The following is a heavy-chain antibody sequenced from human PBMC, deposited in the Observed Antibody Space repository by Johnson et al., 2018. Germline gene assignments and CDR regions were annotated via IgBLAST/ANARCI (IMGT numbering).Heavy chain of an antibody. V-gene: IGHV4-59*01. Sequence: QVQLQESGPGLVKPSETLSLTCTVSGGSISSYYWSWIRQPPGKGLEWIGYIYYSGSTNYNPSLKSRVTISVDTSKNQFSLKLSSVTAADTAVYYCARTMDDILTGYPGYYYYLDVWGKGTTVTVSS. D-gene: IGHD3-9*01. CDR3: ARTMDDILTGYPGYYYYLDV. J-gene: IGHJ6*03. CDR2: IYYSGST. CDR1: GGSISSYY.